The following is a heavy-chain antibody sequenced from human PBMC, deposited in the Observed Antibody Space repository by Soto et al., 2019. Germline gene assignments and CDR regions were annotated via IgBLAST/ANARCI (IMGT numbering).Heavy chain of an antibody. CDR1: GFTFSSYA. Sequence: SGGSLRLSCAASGFTFSSYAMNWVRQAPGKGLEWVSVISGSGGSTYYADSVRGRFTISRDNSKNTLYLQMNSLRAEDTAIYYCAKDRCSGGSCYTAWFDPWGQGTLVTVSS. J-gene: IGHJ5*02. CDR3: AKDRCSGGSCYTAWFDP. CDR2: ISGSGGST. D-gene: IGHD2-15*01. V-gene: IGHV3-23*01.